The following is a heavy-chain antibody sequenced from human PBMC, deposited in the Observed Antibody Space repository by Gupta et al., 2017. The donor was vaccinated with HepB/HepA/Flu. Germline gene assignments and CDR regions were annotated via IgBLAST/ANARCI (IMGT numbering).Heavy chain of an antibody. V-gene: IGHV3-48*03. CDR1: GFTFRTYE. D-gene: IGHD2-2*01. Sequence: EVQLVESGGDLVQPGGSLRLPCAASGFTFRTYEMSWVRQAPGKGLEWVSYISSSGSTIFYADFVKGRFTISRDNAKSSLYLQMNSLGVEDTAVYYCARRYCSSINCLFDYWGQGSLVTVSS. J-gene: IGHJ4*02. CDR3: ARRYCSSINCLFDY. CDR2: ISSSGSTI.